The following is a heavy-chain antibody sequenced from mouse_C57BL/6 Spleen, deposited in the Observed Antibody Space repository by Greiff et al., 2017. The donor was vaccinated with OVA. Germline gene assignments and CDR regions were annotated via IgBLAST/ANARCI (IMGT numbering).Heavy chain of an antibody. CDR2: INPSNGGT. V-gene: IGHV1-53*01. CDR1: GYTFTSYW. D-gene: IGHD1-1*01. J-gene: IGHJ4*01. CDR3: ARGGIYYYGSSDYYAMDY. Sequence: VKLQQPGTELVKPGASVKLSCKASGYTFTSYWMHWVKQRPGQGLEWIGNINPSNGGTNYNEKFKSKATLTVDKSSSTAYMQLSSLTSEDSAVYYCARGGIYYYGSSDYYAMDYWGQGTSVTVSS.